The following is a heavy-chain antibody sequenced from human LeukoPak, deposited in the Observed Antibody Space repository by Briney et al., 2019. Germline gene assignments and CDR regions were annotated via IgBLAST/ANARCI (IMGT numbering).Heavy chain of an antibody. CDR1: GFTFSSYG. Sequence: GGSLRLSCVTSGFTFSSYGMYWVRQAPGKGLEWVAFIQYDGSNKNYADSVKGRFTISRDNSKNTLYLQMNSLRAEETAMYYCAKDPNFYYCMDVWGKGTTVTISS. J-gene: IGHJ6*03. CDR3: AKDPNFYYCMDV. CDR2: IQYDGSNK. V-gene: IGHV3-30*02.